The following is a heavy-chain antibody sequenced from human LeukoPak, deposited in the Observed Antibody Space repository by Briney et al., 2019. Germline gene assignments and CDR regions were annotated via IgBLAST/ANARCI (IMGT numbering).Heavy chain of an antibody. Sequence: SETLSLTCTVSGGSISSGGYYWSWLRQHPGKGLEWIGYIYYSGSTYYNPFLKSRVTISVDTSKNQFSLKLSSVTAADTAVYYCARDYDSSGYFFDYWGQGTLVTVSS. D-gene: IGHD3-22*01. J-gene: IGHJ4*02. CDR2: IYYSGST. CDR3: ARDYDSSGYFFDY. CDR1: GGSISSGGYY. V-gene: IGHV4-31*03.